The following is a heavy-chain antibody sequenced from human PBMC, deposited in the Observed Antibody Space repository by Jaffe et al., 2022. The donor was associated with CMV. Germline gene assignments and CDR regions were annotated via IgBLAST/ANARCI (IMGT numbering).Heavy chain of an antibody. CDR3: AKDESGVDFWSGWGYYGMDV. Sequence: EVQLLESGGGLVQPGGSLRLSCAASGFTFSSYAMSWVRQAPGKGLEWVSAISGSGGSTYYADSVKGRFTISRDNSKNTLYLQMNSLRAEDTAVYYCAKDESGVDFWSGWGYYGMDVWGQGTTVTVSS. CDR2: ISGSGGST. CDR1: GFTFSSYA. J-gene: IGHJ6*02. D-gene: IGHD3-3*01. V-gene: IGHV3-23*01.